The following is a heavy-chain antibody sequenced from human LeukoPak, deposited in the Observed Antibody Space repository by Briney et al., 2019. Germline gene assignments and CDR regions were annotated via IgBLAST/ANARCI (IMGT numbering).Heavy chain of an antibody. Sequence: ASVKVSCKASGYTFTSYYMHWVRQAPGQGLEWMGIINPSGGSTSYAQKFQGRVTMTRDTSTSTAYMELRSLRSDDTAVYYCARTTGRTYYYYYMDVWGKGTTVTISS. CDR2: INPSGGST. J-gene: IGHJ6*03. CDR1: GYTFTSYY. V-gene: IGHV1-46*01. CDR3: ARTTGRTYYYYYMDV. D-gene: IGHD4-11*01.